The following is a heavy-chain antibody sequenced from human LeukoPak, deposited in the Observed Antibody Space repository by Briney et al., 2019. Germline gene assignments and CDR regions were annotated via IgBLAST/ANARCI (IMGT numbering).Heavy chain of an antibody. D-gene: IGHD1-26*01. CDR3: AKVPSGSPWYFDY. CDR2: IWYDGSNK. CDR1: GFTFSSYG. J-gene: IGHJ4*02. Sequence: GGSLRLSCAASGFTFSSYGMHRVRQAPGKGLEWVAVIWYDGSNKYYADSVKGRFTISRDNSKNTLYLQMNSLRAEDTAVYYCAKVPSGSPWYFDYWGQGTLVTVSS. V-gene: IGHV3-33*06.